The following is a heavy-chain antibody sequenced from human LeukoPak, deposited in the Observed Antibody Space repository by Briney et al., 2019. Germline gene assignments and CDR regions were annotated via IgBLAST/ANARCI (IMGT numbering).Heavy chain of an antibody. CDR3: ASFPEPEICH. J-gene: IGHJ4*02. Sequence: AAVKVSCKASGYSFTSYYMHWVRQAPGQGLEWMATINPSGGSTTYAEKFQGRVTLTRDTSTRTVYMELSSLRSEDTAVYYCASFPEPEICHWGQGTLVTVSS. CDR2: INPSGGST. CDR1: GYSFTSYY. V-gene: IGHV1-46*01.